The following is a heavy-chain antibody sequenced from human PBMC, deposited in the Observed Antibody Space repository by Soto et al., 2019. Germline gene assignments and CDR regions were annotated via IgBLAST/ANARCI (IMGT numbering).Heavy chain of an antibody. J-gene: IGHJ6*02. V-gene: IGHV1-8*01. CDR1: GYTFTSYD. Sequence: GASVKVSCKASGYTFTSYDINWVRQATGQGLEWMGWMNPNSGNTGYAQKFQGRVTMTRNTSISTAYMELSSLRSEDTAVYYCARHYSSSWYPPPGYYGMDVWGQGAKVTVSS. CDR2: MNPNSGNT. CDR3: ARHYSSSWYPPPGYYGMDV. D-gene: IGHD6-13*01.